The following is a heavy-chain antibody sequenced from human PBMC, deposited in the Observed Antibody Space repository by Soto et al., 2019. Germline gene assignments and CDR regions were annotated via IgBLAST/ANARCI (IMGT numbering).Heavy chain of an antibody. Sequence: ALVKLYCKGSGYRITIYGISRVIQAPGQGLEWMGWISAYNGNTNYAQKLQGRVTMTTDTSTSTAYMELRSLRSDDTAVYYCGREQLRRWPLEYWGQGTLVTVSS. D-gene: IGHD1-7*01. J-gene: IGHJ4*02. CDR1: GYRITIYG. CDR3: GREQLRRWPLEY. V-gene: IGHV1-18*01. CDR2: ISAYNGNT.